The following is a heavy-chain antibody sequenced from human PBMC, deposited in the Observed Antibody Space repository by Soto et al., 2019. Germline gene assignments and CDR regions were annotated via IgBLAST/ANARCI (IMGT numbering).Heavy chain of an antibody. Sequence: EVQLLESGGGLVQPGGSLRLSCAASGFTFTIYPMSWVRQAPGKGLEGVSAISGSGGSTYYADSVKGRFTISRDNSKNAPYLQMNSLRAEDTAVDYCAVGGFGELRSWGQGTLVTVSS. CDR3: AVGGFGELRS. CDR1: GFTFTIYP. V-gene: IGHV3-23*01. J-gene: IGHJ4*02. D-gene: IGHD3-10*01. CDR2: ISGSGGST.